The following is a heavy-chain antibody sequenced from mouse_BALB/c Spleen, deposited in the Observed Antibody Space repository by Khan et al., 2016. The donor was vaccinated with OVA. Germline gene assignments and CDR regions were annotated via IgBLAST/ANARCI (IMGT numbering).Heavy chain of an antibody. Sequence: VQLQESGAELVKPGASVKMSCKASGYTFTSYTMHWVKQRPGQGLEWIGYINPSSGYTKYNQKFKDKATLTADKSSSTAYMQLSSLTSEDSAVYYCARKSTRASYWDQGTTLTVSS. CDR3: ARKSTRASY. V-gene: IGHV1-4*01. CDR1: GYTFTSYT. CDR2: INPSSGYT. D-gene: IGHD3-1*01. J-gene: IGHJ2*01.